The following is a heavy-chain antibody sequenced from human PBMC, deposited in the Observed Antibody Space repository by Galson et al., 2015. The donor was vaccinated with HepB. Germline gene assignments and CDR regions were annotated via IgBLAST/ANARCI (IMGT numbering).Heavy chain of an antibody. CDR3: ARERGGCVDV. J-gene: IGHJ6*04. CDR1: GDSVPSNSAA. D-gene: IGHD3-16*01. CDR2: TYHRSKWYD. Sequence: CAISGDSVPSNSAAWNWIRQSPSRGLEWLGRTYHRSKWYDDYAVSMKSRITINPDTSKNQFSLHLNSVTPEDTAVYFCARERGGCVDVWGKGTTVTVSS. V-gene: IGHV6-1*01.